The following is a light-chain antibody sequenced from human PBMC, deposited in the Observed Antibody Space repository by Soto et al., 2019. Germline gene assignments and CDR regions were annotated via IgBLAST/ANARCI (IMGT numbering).Light chain of an antibody. Sequence: QPVLTQPPSVSGAPGQRVTISCTGSNSNIGANYGVHWYQHVPGTAPKLLIYRNNNRPSGVPDRFSGSRSGTSASLAITGLQPDDEADYFCQSYDSSLSGVLFGGGTQLTVL. J-gene: IGLJ2*01. V-gene: IGLV1-40*01. CDR1: NSNIGANYG. CDR2: RNN. CDR3: QSYDSSLSGVL.